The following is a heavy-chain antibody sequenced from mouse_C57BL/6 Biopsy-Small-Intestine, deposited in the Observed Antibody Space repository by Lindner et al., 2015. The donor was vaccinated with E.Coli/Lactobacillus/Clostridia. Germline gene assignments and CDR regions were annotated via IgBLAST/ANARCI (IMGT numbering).Heavy chain of an antibody. J-gene: IGHJ4*01. Sequence: VQLQESGPELVKPGASVKISCKASGYAFSSSWMNWVKQRPGKGLEWIGRIYPGDGDTNYNGKFKGKATLTADKSSSTAYMQLSSLTSEDSAVYSCARRYSNYAMDYWGQGTSVTVSS. D-gene: IGHD2-5*01. CDR2: IYPGDGDT. CDR3: ARRYSNYAMDY. V-gene: IGHV1-82*01. CDR1: GYAFSSSW.